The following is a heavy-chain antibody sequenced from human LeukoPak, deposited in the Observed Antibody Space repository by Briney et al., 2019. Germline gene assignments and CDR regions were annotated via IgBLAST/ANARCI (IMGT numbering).Heavy chain of an antibody. CDR1: GLTLSNVW. CDR2: IRSQTAGGTT. CDR3: AHGSAQYYEY. V-gene: IGHV3-15*07. D-gene: IGHD2-15*01. Sequence: PGGSLTHSYAVSGLTLSNVWMNWVRQAPGKGLEWVGRIRSQTAGGTTDFAAPVKGRFSISRDESKNSLYLQMNSLTSEDTAVYYCAHGSAQYYEYWGQGTLVTVSS. J-gene: IGHJ1*01.